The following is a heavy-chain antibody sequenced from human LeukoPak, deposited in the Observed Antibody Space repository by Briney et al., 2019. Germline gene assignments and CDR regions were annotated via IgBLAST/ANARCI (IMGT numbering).Heavy chain of an antibody. CDR1: GYSISSGYY. D-gene: IGHD6-13*01. CDR2: IYHSGST. J-gene: IGHJ3*02. Sequence: SETLSLTCTVSGYSISSGYYWGWIRQPPGKGLEWIGSIYHSGSTYYNPSLKSRVTISVDTSKNQFSLKLNSVTAADTAVYYCARDRGIEAAADAFDIWGQGTMVTVSS. V-gene: IGHV4-38-2*02. CDR3: ARDRGIEAAADAFDI.